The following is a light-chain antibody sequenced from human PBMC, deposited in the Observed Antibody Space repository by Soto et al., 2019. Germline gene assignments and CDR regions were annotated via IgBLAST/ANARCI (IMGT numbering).Light chain of an antibody. J-gene: IGKJ5*01. CDR2: GAS. Sequence: EIVMTQSPATLSVSPGERATLSCRASQSVSNNYLAWYQQKPGQAPRLLIYGASTRATGIPARFSGSGSGTEFTLTISRLQSEDFAVYYCQQYNKWPSFGQGTRLEIK. V-gene: IGKV3-15*01. CDR1: QSVSNN. CDR3: QQYNKWPS.